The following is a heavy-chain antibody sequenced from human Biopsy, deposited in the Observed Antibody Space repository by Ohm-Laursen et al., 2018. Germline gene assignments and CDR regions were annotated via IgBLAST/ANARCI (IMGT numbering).Heavy chain of an antibody. CDR2: IYYSVMT. CDR1: GDSVTKYY. CDR3: ARDSGILNYGNFKYYHYYGMDV. D-gene: IGHD4-11*01. J-gene: IGHJ6*02. V-gene: IGHV4-59*02. Sequence: SDTLSLACTVSGDSVTKYYWSWIRQPPGKGLEWIGHIYYSVMTNYNPSLQSRVSISVDTSRNQVSLTLSSVTAADPAVYYCARDSGILNYGNFKYYHYYGMDVWGQGTKVTVSS.